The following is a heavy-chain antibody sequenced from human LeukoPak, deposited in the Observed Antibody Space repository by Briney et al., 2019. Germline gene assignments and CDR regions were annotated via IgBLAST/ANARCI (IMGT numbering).Heavy chain of an antibody. J-gene: IGHJ4*02. CDR1: GLALRNYH. CDR3: AATGR. CDR2: IHETGDS. V-gene: IGHV3-69-1*02. Sequence: GGSLRLSCVGSGLALRNYHVTCVRQAPGKGLEWVADIHETGDSHYAASVKGRFTISRENAKNSVYLQMNSLRADDTAVYYCAATGRWGQGTLVAVSS.